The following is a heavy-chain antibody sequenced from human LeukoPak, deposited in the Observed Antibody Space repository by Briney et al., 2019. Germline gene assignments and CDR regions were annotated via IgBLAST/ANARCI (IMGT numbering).Heavy chain of an antibody. V-gene: IGHV1-18*01. CDR2: ISTYNGDT. J-gene: IGHJ6*03. CDR1: GYTFLSYG. D-gene: IGHD6-19*01. CDR3: ARANFLAVAGSVYDFYYYMDV. Sequence: ASVKVSCKASGYTFLSYGISWVRHVPGQGLEWLGWISTYNGDTKYGQKLQGGVTMTTDTPTSTAYMELRSLRFDDTATYYCARANFLAVAGSVYDFYYYMDVWGTGTTVTISS.